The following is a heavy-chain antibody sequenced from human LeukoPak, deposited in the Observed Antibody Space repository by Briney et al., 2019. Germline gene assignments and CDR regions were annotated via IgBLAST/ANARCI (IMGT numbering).Heavy chain of an antibody. Sequence: SGGSLRLSCAASGFTFSSYSMNWVRQAPGKGLEWVSYISSSSSTIYYADSVKGRFTISRDNAKNSLYLQMNSLRDEDTAVYYCARSPTYYYDSSGYAPDYWGQGTLVTVSS. D-gene: IGHD3-22*01. V-gene: IGHV3-48*02. CDR3: ARSPTYYYDSSGYAPDY. CDR1: GFTFSSYS. CDR2: ISSSSSTI. J-gene: IGHJ4*02.